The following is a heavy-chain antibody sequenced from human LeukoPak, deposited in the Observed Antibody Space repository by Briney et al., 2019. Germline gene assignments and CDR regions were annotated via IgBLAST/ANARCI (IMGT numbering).Heavy chain of an antibody. CDR3: ARVFGGKLWGYFDY. J-gene: IGHJ4*02. V-gene: IGHV4-59*12. D-gene: IGHD4-23*01. Sequence: SETLSLTCTVSGGSISSYYWSWIRQPPGKGLEWIGYIYYSGSTNYNPSLKSRVTISVDTPKNQFSLKLTSVTAADTAIYYCARVFGGKLWGYFDYWGQGNLVTVSS. CDR2: IYYSGST. CDR1: GGSISSYY.